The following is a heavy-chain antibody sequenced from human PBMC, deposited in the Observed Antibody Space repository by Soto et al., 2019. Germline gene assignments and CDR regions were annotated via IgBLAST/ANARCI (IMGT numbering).Heavy chain of an antibody. CDR1: GFTFTSYK. V-gene: IGHV1-18*01. J-gene: IGHJ1*01. Sequence: QVQLVQSGAEVKKPGASVKVSCKASGFTFTSYKINWVRQAPGQGLEWMGWISVYNGNTDYAQKFQGRVTMTTDTSTSTAYMELRNLRSDDTAIYYCARDLMKQWELRGYVNFQHWGQGTLVTVSS. CDR3: ARDLMKQWELRGYVNFQH. D-gene: IGHD1-26*01. CDR2: ISVYNGNT.